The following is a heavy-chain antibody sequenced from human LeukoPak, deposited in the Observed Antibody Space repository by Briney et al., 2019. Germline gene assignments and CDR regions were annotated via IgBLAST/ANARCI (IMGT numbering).Heavy chain of an antibody. V-gene: IGHV4-4*07. CDR2: IYTSGST. CDR3: ARATRAYYYYYYMDV. Sequence: PSETLSLTCTVSGGSISSYYWSWIRQPAGKGLEWIGRIYTSGSTNYNPSLKSRVTISVDTSKNQFSLKLSSVTAADTAVYYCARATRAYYYYYYMDVWGKGTTVTVSS. J-gene: IGHJ6*03. CDR1: GGSISSYY.